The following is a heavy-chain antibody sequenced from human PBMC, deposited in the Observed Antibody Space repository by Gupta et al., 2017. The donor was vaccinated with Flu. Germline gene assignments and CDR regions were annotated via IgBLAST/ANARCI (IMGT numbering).Heavy chain of an antibody. Sequence: ATGQGLEWMGWMNPNSGNTGYAQKFQGRVTMTRNTSISTAYMELSSLRSEDTAVYYCARGKRGIFWSGYYTNWGQGTLVTVSS. CDR3: ARGKRGIFWSGYYTN. V-gene: IGHV1-8*01. J-gene: IGHJ4*02. D-gene: IGHD3-3*01. CDR2: MNPNSGNT.